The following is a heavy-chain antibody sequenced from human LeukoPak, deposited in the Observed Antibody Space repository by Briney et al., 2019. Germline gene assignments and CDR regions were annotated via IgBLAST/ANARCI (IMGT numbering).Heavy chain of an antibody. J-gene: IGHJ5*02. CDR1: GGTFSSYA. V-gene: IGHV1-69*04. CDR3: ASMDCSSTSCSTNWFDP. CDR2: TIPILGIA. Sequence: ASVKVSCKASGGTFSSYAISWVRQAPGQGLEWMGRTIPILGIANYAQKFQGRVTITADKSTSTAYMELSSLRSEDTAVYYCASMDCSSTSCSTNWFDPWGQGTLVTVSS. D-gene: IGHD2-2*02.